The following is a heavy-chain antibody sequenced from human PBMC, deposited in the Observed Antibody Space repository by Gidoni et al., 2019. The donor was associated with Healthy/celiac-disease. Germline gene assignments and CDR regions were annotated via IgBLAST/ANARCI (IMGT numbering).Heavy chain of an antibody. Sequence: QVQLVESGGGVVQPGRSLRRSCAASGFTFSSYGMHWVRQAPGKGLEWVAVIWYDGSNKYYADSVKGRFTISRDNSKNTLYLQMNSLRAEDTAVYYCARLYCSGGSCYSSDYYYYGMDVWGQGTTVTVSS. CDR1: GFTFSSYG. CDR3: ARLYCSGGSCYSSDYYYYGMDV. J-gene: IGHJ6*02. V-gene: IGHV3-33*01. CDR2: IWYDGSNK. D-gene: IGHD2-15*01.